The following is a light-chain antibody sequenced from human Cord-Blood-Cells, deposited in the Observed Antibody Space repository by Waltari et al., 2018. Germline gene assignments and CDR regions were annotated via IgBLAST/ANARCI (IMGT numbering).Light chain of an antibody. V-gene: IGLV2-23*01. CDR2: EGS. CDR3: CSYAGSSTYV. Sequence: QSALTQPASVSGSPGQSITIFFTGNSSDVGSYNLVSWYQQHPGKAPKLMIYEGSKRPSGVSNRFSGSKSGNTASLTISGLQAEDEADYYCCSYAGSSTYVFGTGTKVTVL. CDR1: SSDVGSYNL. J-gene: IGLJ1*01.